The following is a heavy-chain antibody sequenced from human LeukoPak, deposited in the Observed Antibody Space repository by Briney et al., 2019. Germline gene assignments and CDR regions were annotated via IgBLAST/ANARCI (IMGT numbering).Heavy chain of an antibody. CDR3: SAYYNGRGDY. V-gene: IGHV3-15*01. Sequence: GGSLRLSCAASGFRSSDHYMDWVRQAPGRGLEWVGRSISRSGGVTTEYAAPVKGRFTISRDDSRNTVYLQMNSLKIEDTAVYYCSAYYNGRGDYWGQGTLVTVSS. CDR1: GFRSSDHY. J-gene: IGHJ4*02. CDR2: SISRSGGVTT. D-gene: IGHD3-10*01.